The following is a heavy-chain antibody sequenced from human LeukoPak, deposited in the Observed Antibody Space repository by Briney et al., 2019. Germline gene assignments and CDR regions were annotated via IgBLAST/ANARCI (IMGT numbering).Heavy chain of an antibody. CDR3: ARDSGSYYDFDY. CDR1: GFTFSSYA. J-gene: IGHJ4*02. Sequence: PGRSLRLSCAASGFTFSSYAMHWVRQAPGKGLEWVAVISYDGSNKYYADSVKGRFTISRDNSKNTLYLQMNSLRAEDTAVYYCARDSGSYYDFDYWGQGTLVTVSS. D-gene: IGHD1-26*01. V-gene: IGHV3-30-3*01. CDR2: ISYDGSNK.